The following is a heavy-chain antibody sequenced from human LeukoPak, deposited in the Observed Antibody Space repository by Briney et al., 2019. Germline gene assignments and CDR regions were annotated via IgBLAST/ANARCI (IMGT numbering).Heavy chain of an antibody. CDR3: ARDLGAVGSGSPFEFGY. V-gene: IGHV3-23*01. CDR2: ISGNGGNT. CDR1: GFTFSNYA. J-gene: IGHJ4*02. Sequence: GGSLRLSCAASGFTFSNYAMSWVRQAPGKGLEWVSAISGNGGNTYYADSVKGRFTISRDNSKNTLYLQLNSLRAEDTAVYYCARDLGAVGSGSPFEFGYWGQGTLVTVSS. D-gene: IGHD3-10*01.